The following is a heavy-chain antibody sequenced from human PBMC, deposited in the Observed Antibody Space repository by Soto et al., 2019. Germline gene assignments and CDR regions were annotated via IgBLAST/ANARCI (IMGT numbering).Heavy chain of an antibody. Sequence: GASVKVSCKASGYTFTSYAMHWVRQAPGQRLEWMGWINAGNGNTKYSQKFQGRVTITADESTSTAYMELSSLRSEDTAVYYCARVTTVTNPENYYYYGMDVWGQGTTVTVSS. V-gene: IGHV1-3*01. J-gene: IGHJ6*02. CDR3: ARVTTVTNPENYYYYGMDV. CDR2: INAGNGNT. CDR1: GYTFTSYA. D-gene: IGHD4-4*01.